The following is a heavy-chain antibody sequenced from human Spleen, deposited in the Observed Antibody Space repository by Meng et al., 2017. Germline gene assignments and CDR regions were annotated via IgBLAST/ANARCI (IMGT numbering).Heavy chain of an antibody. J-gene: IGHJ6*02. CDR1: GYTFTSYY. V-gene: IGHV1-46*01. CDR3: ARQQLFCGGDCPSSEYYYYFGMDV. CDR2: INPSGGST. Sequence: ASVKVSCKASGYTFTSYYMHWVRQAPGQGLEWMGIINPSGGSTSYAQKFQGRVTMTRDTSTSTGYMELSSLRSEDTAVYYCARQQLFCGGDCPSSEYYYYFGMDVWGQGTMVTVSS. D-gene: IGHD2-21*02.